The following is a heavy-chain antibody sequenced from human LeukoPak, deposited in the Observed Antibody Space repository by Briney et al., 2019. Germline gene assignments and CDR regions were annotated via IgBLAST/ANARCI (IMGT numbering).Heavy chain of an antibody. CDR3: ARDLDSSSWYFGGNCFDY. V-gene: IGHV3-11*01. J-gene: IGHJ4*02. Sequence: GGSLRLSCAASGFTFSDYYMSWIRQAPGKGLEWVSYISSSGSTIYYADSVKGRFTISRDNAKNSLYLQMNSRRAEDTAVYYCARDLDSSSWYFGGNCFDYWGQGTLVTVSS. D-gene: IGHD6-13*01. CDR1: GFTFSDYY. CDR2: ISSSGSTI.